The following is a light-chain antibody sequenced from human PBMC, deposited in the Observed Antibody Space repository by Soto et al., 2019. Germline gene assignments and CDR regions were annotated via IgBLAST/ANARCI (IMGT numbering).Light chain of an antibody. CDR1: QSVSSY. J-gene: IGKJ5*01. CDR2: DTS. CDR3: PQRRNLPPDT. Sequence: EIVMTQSPTTLSLSPGERATLSCRASQSVSSYLAWYQQKPGRAPRLLIYDTSNRATGVPARFSGSGAGTDLTLTNNSLEPEDFAVYYSPQRRNLPPDTFGQGTPL. V-gene: IGKV3-11*01.